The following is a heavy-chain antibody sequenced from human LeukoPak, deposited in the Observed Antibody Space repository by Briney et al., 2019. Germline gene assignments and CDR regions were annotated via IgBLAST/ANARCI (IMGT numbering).Heavy chain of an antibody. V-gene: IGHV3-9*01. CDR1: AFTFDDYA. J-gene: IGHJ4*02. CDR2: ISWNIGSI. D-gene: IGHD4-17*01. CDR3: AKDRATVTTFFDY. Sequence: GRSLTLSCAPAAFTFDDYAMHWVRQAPRKGLEWVSGISWNIGSIGYADSVKGPFTISRDNAKNSLYLQMNSVRAEDTALYYCAKDRATVTTFFDYWGEGTLVTVSS.